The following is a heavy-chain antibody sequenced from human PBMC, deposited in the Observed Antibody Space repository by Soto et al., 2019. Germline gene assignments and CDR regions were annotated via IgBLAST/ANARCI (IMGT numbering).Heavy chain of an antibody. Sequence: PSETLSLTCPVSGGSVSSGSYYWSWIRQPPGKGLEWIGYIYYSGSTNYNPSLKSRVTISVDTSKNQFSLKLSSVTAADTAVYYCARGRSHYDFWSGYSWFDPWGQGTLVTVSS. J-gene: IGHJ5*02. D-gene: IGHD3-3*01. CDR3: ARGRSHYDFWSGYSWFDP. CDR1: GGSVSSGSYY. CDR2: IYYSGST. V-gene: IGHV4-61*01.